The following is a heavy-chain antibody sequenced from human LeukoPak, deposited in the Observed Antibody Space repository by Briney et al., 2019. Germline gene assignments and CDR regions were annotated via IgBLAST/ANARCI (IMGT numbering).Heavy chain of an antibody. Sequence: GGSLRLSCAASGFIVSTNYMSWVRQAPGKGLEWVAVISYDGSNKYYADSVKGRFTISRDNSKNTLYLQMNSLRAEDTAVYYCARARYSSSYFDYWGQGTLVTVSS. D-gene: IGHD6-13*01. CDR2: ISYDGSNK. CDR3: ARARYSSSYFDY. V-gene: IGHV3-30-3*01. J-gene: IGHJ4*02. CDR1: GFIVSTNY.